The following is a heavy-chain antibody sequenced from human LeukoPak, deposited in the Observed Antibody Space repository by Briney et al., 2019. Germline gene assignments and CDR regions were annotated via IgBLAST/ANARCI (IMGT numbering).Heavy chain of an antibody. CDR3: ASSEERKPFDY. D-gene: IGHD5-24*01. CDR2: ISYDGSNK. CDR1: GFTFSSYA. Sequence: GGSLRLSCAASGFTFSSYAMHWVRQAPGKGLGWVAVISYDGSNKYYADSVKGRFTISRDNSKNTLYLQMNSLRAEDTAVYYCASSEERKPFDYWGQGTLVTVSP. V-gene: IGHV3-30-3*01. J-gene: IGHJ4*02.